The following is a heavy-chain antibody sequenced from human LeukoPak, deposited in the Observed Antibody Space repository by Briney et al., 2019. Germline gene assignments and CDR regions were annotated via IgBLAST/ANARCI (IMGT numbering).Heavy chain of an antibody. D-gene: IGHD3-22*01. V-gene: IGHV4-30-2*01. J-gene: IGHJ4*02. CDR3: ASPYYYDSSGLGPVDY. CDR2: IYHSGST. Sequence: PSQTLSLTCAVSGGSISSGGYSWSWIRQPPGKGLEWIGYIYHSGSTYYNPSLKSRVTISVDRSKNQFSLKLSSVTAADTAVYYCASPYYYDSSGLGPVDYWGQGTLVTVSS. CDR1: GGSISSGGYS.